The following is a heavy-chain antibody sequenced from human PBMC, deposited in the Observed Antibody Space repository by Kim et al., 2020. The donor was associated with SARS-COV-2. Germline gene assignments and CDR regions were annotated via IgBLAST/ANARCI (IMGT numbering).Heavy chain of an antibody. D-gene: IGHD1-7*01. Sequence: ASVKVSCKASGYTFTGYYMHWVRQAPGQGLEWMGWINHNSGGTNYAQKFQGRVTMTRDTSISTAYMELSRLRSDDTAVYYCARAGLSGTTWYYYYYGMDVWGQGTTVTVSS. CDR1: GYTFTGYY. V-gene: IGHV1-2*02. CDR2: INHNSGGT. J-gene: IGHJ6*02. CDR3: ARAGLSGTTWYYYYYGMDV.